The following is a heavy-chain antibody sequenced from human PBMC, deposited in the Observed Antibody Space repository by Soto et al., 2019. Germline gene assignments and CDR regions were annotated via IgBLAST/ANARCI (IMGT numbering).Heavy chain of an antibody. J-gene: IGHJ4*02. Sequence: EVQLVESGGGLVQPGGSLRLSCAASGFTFSSCWMHWVRQAPGKGLVWVSRINSDGSTTSYTDSVKGRFTISRDNAKNPLDLQMNSLRAEDTAVYYCARVGYGSGSYHFNYWGQGTLVTVSS. CDR3: ARVGYGSGSYHFNY. CDR2: INSDGSTT. V-gene: IGHV3-74*01. D-gene: IGHD3-10*01. CDR1: GFTFSSCW.